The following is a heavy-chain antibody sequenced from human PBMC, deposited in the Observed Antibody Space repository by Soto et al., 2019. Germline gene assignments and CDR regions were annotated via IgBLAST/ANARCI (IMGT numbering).Heavy chain of an antibody. J-gene: IGHJ3*02. CDR2: ISGRGGST. V-gene: IGHV3-23*01. Sequence: GGSLRLSCTASGFTFSRHAMSWVRQAPGKGLEWVSDISGRGGSTYDADSVKGRFTISRDNSKNTLYLQMGSLRAEDMAVYYCARALGYAFDIWGQGTMVTVSS. CDR3: ARALGYAFDI. CDR1: GFTFSRHA. D-gene: IGHD7-27*01.